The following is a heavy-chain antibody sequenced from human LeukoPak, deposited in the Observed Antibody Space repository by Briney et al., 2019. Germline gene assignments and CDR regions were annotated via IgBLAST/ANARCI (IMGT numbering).Heavy chain of an antibody. J-gene: IGHJ4*02. CDR3: AKRIQSAMATGY. D-gene: IGHD5-18*01. CDR1: GFNFSYYE. Sequence: GGSLRLSCAASGFNFSYYEMNWVRQAPGKGLEWVSFISNTGNHIYYADSVKGRFTISRDNARNSLYLQMNSLRAEDTAVYYCAKRIQSAMATGYWGQGALVTVSS. CDR2: ISNTGNHI. V-gene: IGHV3-48*03.